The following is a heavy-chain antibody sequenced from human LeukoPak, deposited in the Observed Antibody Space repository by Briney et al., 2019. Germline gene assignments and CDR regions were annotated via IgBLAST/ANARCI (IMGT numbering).Heavy chain of an antibody. J-gene: IGHJ3*02. Sequence: ASVKVSCKASGYTFTSYYIHWVRQAPGEGLEWMGIINPSGGSTSYAQKFQGRVTMTRDMSTSTVYMELSSLRSEDTAVYYCAKVANRGWGDAFDIWGQGTMVTVSS. CDR2: INPSGGST. V-gene: IGHV1-46*01. D-gene: IGHD3-10*01. CDR3: AKVANRGWGDAFDI. CDR1: GYTFTSYY.